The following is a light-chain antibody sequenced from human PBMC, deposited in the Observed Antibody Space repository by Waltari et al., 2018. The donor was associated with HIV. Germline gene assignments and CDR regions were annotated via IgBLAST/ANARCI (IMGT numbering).Light chain of an antibody. Sequence: LLLTPSPSAHSSLGPPGKFTCNLSRGDRHYELAWPQQQPEKGPRYLMKLNSDGSHSKGDGIPDRFSGSSSGAERYLTISSLQSEDEADYYCQTWDTGIRVFGGGTKLTVL. CDR2: LNSDGSH. V-gene: IGLV4-69*01. J-gene: IGLJ3*02. CDR3: QTWDTGIRV. CDR1: RGDRHYE.